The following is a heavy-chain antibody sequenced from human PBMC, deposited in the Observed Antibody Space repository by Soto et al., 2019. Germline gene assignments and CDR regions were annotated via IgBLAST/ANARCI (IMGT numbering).Heavy chain of an antibody. D-gene: IGHD3-16*01. CDR3: ASEGDPRLYAATVFDY. Sequence: QVRLVQSGAEVKKPGASVKISCETSGYTFTKFHLHWVRQATGQGLEWMGRINPTGGTVNYAQHFQGRVTVTTDTSTSTVHMELSSLRFEDTAVYYCASEGDPRLYAATVFDYWGQGTLLSVSS. CDR1: GYTFTKFH. CDR2: INPTGGTV. V-gene: IGHV1-46*01. J-gene: IGHJ4*02.